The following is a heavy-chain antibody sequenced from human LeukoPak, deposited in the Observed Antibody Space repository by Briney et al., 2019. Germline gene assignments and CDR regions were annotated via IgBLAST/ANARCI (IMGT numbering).Heavy chain of an antibody. D-gene: IGHD3-10*01. CDR2: IIPIFGTA. CDR1: GGTFSSYA. Sequence: GASVKVSCKASGGTFSSYAISWVRQAPGQGLEWMGGIIPIFGTANYAQKFQGRVTITADESTSTAYMELSSLRSEDTAVYYCARVVRGVIMSFDIWGQGTMVTVSS. CDR3: ARVVRGVIMSFDI. J-gene: IGHJ3*02. V-gene: IGHV1-69*13.